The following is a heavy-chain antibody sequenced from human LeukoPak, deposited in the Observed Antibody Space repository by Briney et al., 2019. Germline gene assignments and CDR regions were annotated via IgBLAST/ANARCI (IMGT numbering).Heavy chain of an antibody. Sequence: NPSQTLSLTCTVSGGSISSGGYYWSWIRQHPGKGLEWIGYIYYSGSTNYNPSLKSRVTISVDTSKNQFALKLSSVTAADTAVYYCARLMTTVTNYFDYWGQGTLVTVSS. V-gene: IGHV4-31*03. J-gene: IGHJ4*02. CDR2: IYYSGST. D-gene: IGHD4-17*01. CDR3: ARLMTTVTNYFDY. CDR1: GGSISSGGYY.